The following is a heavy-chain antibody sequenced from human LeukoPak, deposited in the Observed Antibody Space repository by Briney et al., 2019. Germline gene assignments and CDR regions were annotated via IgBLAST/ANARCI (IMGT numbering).Heavy chain of an antibody. J-gene: IGHJ4*02. CDR3: ARGGRTVTKRGYFDY. V-gene: IGHV4-34*01. Sequence: SETLSLTCAVYGGSFSDYYWGWIRQPPGKGLEWIGSIYYSGSTYYNPSLKSRVTISVDTSKNQFSLKLSSVTAADTAVYYCARGGRTVTKRGYFDYWGQGTLVTVSS. CDR2: IYYSGST. D-gene: IGHD4-17*01. CDR1: GGSFSDYY.